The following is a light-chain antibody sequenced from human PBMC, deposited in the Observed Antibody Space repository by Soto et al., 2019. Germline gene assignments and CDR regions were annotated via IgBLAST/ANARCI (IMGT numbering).Light chain of an antibody. CDR2: GAS. V-gene: IGKV3-20*01. Sequence: EIVLTQSPGTLSLSPGERAILSCRASQTVNNNYLAWYQQKPGQAPRLLIYGASSRATGIPDRFSGSGSGTDFTLTINRLEPEDFAVYYCEQYDKSITFGGGTKVDI. CDR1: QTVNNNY. CDR3: EQYDKSIT. J-gene: IGKJ4*01.